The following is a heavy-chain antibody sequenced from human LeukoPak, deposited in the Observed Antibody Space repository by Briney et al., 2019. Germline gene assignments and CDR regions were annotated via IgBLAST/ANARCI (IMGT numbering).Heavy chain of an antibody. D-gene: IGHD1-26*01. J-gene: IGHJ4*02. Sequence: SETLSLTCAVSGVSISSYYWVWVRQPAGKGREWIGRIYTTGTTHFSPSLKSRLTMSVDTSKNQFSLKLTSVTAADTAVYFCARQGYTASYYFLDYWSQGTLVTVSS. CDR2: IYTTGTT. CDR1: GVSISSYY. V-gene: IGHV4-4*07. CDR3: ARQGYTASYYFLDY.